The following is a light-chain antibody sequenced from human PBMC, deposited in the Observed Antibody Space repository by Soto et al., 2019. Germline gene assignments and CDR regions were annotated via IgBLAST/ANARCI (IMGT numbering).Light chain of an antibody. CDR1: QSVGSD. CDR2: GAS. J-gene: IGKJ2*01. CDR3: QQYNNWPPYT. V-gene: IGKV3-15*01. Sequence: EIVMTQSPATLSVSPGERATLSCRASQSVGSDLAWYQQRPGQAPRLVIFGASTRATGIPARFSGSGSGTEFTLTISGLQAEDLAVYYCQQYNNWPPYTFGQGTKLEIK.